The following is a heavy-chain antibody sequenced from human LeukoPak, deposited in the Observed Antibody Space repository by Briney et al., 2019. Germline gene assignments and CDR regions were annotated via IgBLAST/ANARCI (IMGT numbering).Heavy chain of an antibody. CDR3: AKDVFSKRYYFDY. J-gene: IGHJ4*02. V-gene: IGHV3-30*02. CDR1: GFTFSTYG. Sequence: GGSLRLXCAASGFTFSTYGMHWVRQAPGKGLEWVAFIRYDGSNKYYADSVKGRFTISRDNSKNTLYLQMNSLRAEDTAVYYCAKDVFSKRYYFDYWGQGTLVTVSS. CDR2: IRYDGSNK. D-gene: IGHD2-2*01.